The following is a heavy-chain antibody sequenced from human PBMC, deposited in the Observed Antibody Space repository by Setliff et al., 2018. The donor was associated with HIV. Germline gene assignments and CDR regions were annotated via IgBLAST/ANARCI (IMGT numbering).Heavy chain of an antibody. Sequence: PGGSLRLSCAASGFSFRSYWMSWVRRAPGKGLEWVANIKEDGSEKFYVDSVKGRFTISRDNAKNSLDLQMSSLRGEDTAVYYCAGDLFPSYHDSSPYYPPGYWGQGTLVTVSS. CDR1: GFSFRSYW. J-gene: IGHJ4*02. CDR2: IKEDGSEK. CDR3: AGDLFPSYHDSSPYYPPGY. D-gene: IGHD3-22*01. V-gene: IGHV3-7*03.